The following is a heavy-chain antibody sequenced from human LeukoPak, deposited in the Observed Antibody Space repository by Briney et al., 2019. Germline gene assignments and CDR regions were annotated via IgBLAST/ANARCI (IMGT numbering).Heavy chain of an antibody. CDR1: GFTFSNYA. D-gene: IGHD6-19*01. Sequence: RSLRLSCAASGFTFSNYAMHWVRQAPGKGLEWVAVISYDGSNKYYADSVKGRFTISRDNSKNTLYLQMNSLRAEDTAVYYCAREPYSSGWYFSYYFDYWGQGTLVTVSS. V-gene: IGHV3-30-3*01. CDR2: ISYDGSNK. CDR3: AREPYSSGWYFSYYFDY. J-gene: IGHJ4*02.